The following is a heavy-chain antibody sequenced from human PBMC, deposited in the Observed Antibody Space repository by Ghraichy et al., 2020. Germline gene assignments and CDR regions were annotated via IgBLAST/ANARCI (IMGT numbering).Heavy chain of an antibody. D-gene: IGHD3-9*01. CDR2: IKQDGSEK. J-gene: IGHJ4*02. CDR1: GFTFSRYW. CDR3: ARDTYYDVLPGYYMDDY. Sequence: GGSLRLSCVASGFTFSRYWMSWVRQAPGKGLEWVANIKQDGSEKHYVDSVKGRFTISGDNARNSQYLQMNNLRAEDTAVYYCARDTYYDVLPGYYMDDYWGQGTLVTVSS. V-gene: IGHV3-7*04.